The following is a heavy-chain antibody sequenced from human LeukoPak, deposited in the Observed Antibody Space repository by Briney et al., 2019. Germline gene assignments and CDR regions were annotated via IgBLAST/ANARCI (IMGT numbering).Heavy chain of an antibody. V-gene: IGHV4-4*07. CDR2: IYPSGST. Sequence: PSETLSLTCTVSGGSISSYFWNWIRQPAGQGLERIGRIYPSGSTNYSPSLKSRVTMSRDTSTNQFFLKLNSMTAADTAVYYCARGWEANLDVWGKGTTVTVSS. CDR3: ARGWEANLDV. J-gene: IGHJ6*04. D-gene: IGHD1-26*01. CDR1: GGSISSYF.